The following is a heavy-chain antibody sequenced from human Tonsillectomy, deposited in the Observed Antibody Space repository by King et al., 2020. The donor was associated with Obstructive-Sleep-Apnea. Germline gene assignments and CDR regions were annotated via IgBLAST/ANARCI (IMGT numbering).Heavy chain of an antibody. Sequence: VQLQQWGAGLLKPSETLSLTCAVYGGSFSGYYWSWIRQPPGKGLEWIGEINHSGSTNYNPSLKSRVTISVDTSKNQFSLKLSSVTAADTAVYCCARVGYSTNWYAAKGYDYWGQGTLVTVSS. J-gene: IGHJ4*02. V-gene: IGHV4-34*01. CDR2: INHSGST. CDR3: ARVGYSTNWYAAKGYDY. CDR1: GGSFSGYY. D-gene: IGHD6-13*01.